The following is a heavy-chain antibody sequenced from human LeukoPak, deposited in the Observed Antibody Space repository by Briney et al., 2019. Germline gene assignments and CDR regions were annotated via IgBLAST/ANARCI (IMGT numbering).Heavy chain of an antibody. Sequence: GGALRLSCAASVFTFSSYAMHRVRQAPGTGGEWVAVISYDGSNKYYADSVKGRFTISRDNSKNTLYLQMNSLRAEDTAVYYCAREGPRYSSSSGARSWDFDYWGQGTLVTVSS. D-gene: IGHD6-6*01. V-gene: IGHV3-30*01. CDR3: AREGPRYSSSSGARSWDFDY. J-gene: IGHJ4*02. CDR1: VFTFSSYA. CDR2: ISYDGSNK.